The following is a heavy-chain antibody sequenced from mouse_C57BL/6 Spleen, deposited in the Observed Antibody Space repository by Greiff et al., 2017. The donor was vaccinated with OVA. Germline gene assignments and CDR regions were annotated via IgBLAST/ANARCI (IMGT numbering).Heavy chain of an antibody. Sequence: QVQLQQSGAELVKPGASVKISCKASGYAFSSYWMNWVKQRPGKGLEWIGQIYPGDGDTNYNGKFKGKATLTADKSSSTAYMQLSSLTSEDSAVYFCARSRSGYKYFDVWGTGTTVTVSS. V-gene: IGHV1-80*01. CDR1: GYAFSSYW. CDR2: IYPGDGDT. CDR3: ARSRSGYKYFDV. J-gene: IGHJ1*03. D-gene: IGHD2-2*01.